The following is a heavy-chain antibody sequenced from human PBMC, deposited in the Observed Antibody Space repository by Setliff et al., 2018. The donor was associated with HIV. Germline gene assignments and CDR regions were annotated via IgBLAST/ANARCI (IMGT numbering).Heavy chain of an antibody. D-gene: IGHD6-19*01. V-gene: IGHV1-3*01. Sequence: ASVKVSCKASGYTFSTSGMHWMRQAPGQRLEWMGCINGGSGKIEYSQKFQNRVTITRDTSASTDYLEVSSLRSEDTAVYYCAEEGGAGGWARLDYWGQGTLVTVSS. J-gene: IGHJ4*02. CDR1: GYTFSTSG. CDR3: AEEGGAGGWARLDY. CDR2: INGGSGKI.